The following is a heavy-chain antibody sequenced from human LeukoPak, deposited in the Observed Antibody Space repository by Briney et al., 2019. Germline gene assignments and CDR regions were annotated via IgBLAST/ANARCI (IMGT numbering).Heavy chain of an antibody. CDR1: GFALSSYA. J-gene: IGHJ4*02. CDR2: TSSSDAGT. V-gene: IGHV3-23*01. Sequence: QSGGSLRLSCAAPGFALSSYAMSWVRQAPGKGLEWVSATSSSDAGTYHAESVRGRFTISRDNSKNTLYLQMNSLRADDAAVYYCARAPVTSCRGAFCYPFDIWGQGTLVTVSS. CDR3: ARAPVTSCRGAFCYPFDI. D-gene: IGHD2-15*01.